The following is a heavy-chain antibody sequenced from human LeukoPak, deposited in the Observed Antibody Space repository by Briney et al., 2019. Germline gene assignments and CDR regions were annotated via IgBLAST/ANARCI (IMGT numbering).Heavy chain of an antibody. CDR3: ARGDYYESRDAFDI. CDR2: IYYSGTT. J-gene: IGHJ3*02. D-gene: IGHD3-22*01. CDR1: NDSISNYY. V-gene: IGHV4-59*12. Sequence: SETLSLTCSVSNDSISNYYWTWIRQPPGKGLEWIGYIYYSGTTYYNPSLKSRLTISVDTSKNQFSLKLSSVTAADTAVYYCARGDYYESRDAFDIWGQGTMVTVSS.